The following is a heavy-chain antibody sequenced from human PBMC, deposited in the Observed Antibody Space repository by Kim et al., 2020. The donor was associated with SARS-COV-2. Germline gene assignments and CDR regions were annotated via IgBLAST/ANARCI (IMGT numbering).Heavy chain of an antibody. CDR1: GFTFSSYT. D-gene: IGHD2-15*01. CDR3: ARMLAGWYFFVF. V-gene: IGHV3-21*06. Sequence: GGSLRLSCIVSGFTFSSYTMNWVRQAPGKGLEWVASISSAGDSLHYADSVKGRFTVSRDNGKSSVYLQMNSLRVEDSATFFCARMLAGWYFFVFWGQGTLVTVSS. CDR2: ISSAGDSL. J-gene: IGHJ4*02.